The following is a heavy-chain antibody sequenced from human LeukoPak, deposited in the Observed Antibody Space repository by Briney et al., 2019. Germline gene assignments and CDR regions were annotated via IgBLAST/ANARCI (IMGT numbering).Heavy chain of an antibody. V-gene: IGHV3-11*01. CDR3: ARDHYYDSSGYYHTPKGRFDP. Sequence: GGSLRLSCAASGFTFSDYYMSWIRQAPGKGLEWVSYISSSGSTIYYADSVKGRFTISRDNAKNSLYLQMNSLRAEDTAVYYCARDHYYDSSGYYHTPKGRFDPWGQGTLVTVSS. CDR2: ISSSGSTI. D-gene: IGHD3-22*01. CDR1: GFTFSDYY. J-gene: IGHJ5*02.